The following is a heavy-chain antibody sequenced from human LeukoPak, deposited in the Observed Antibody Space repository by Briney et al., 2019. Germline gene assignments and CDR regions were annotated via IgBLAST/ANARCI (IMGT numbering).Heavy chain of an antibody. V-gene: IGHV4-59*01. D-gene: IGHD5-18*01. Sequence: SETLSLTCTVSGDSISTNYWSWIRQPPGKGLEWIGYIYYSGSTNYNPSLKSRVTISVDTSKNQFSLKLSSVTAAGTAVYYCARDRGYSYLNWFDPWGQGTLVTVSS. CDR2: IYYSGST. CDR3: ARDRGYSYLNWFDP. J-gene: IGHJ5*02. CDR1: GDSISTNY.